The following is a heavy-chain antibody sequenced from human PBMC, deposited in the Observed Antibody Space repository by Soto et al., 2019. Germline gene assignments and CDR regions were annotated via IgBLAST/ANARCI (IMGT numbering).Heavy chain of an antibody. CDR1: GFTFSDYY. V-gene: IGHV3-11*01. CDR3: ARDKDRITMVRGAPPDY. CDR2: ISSSGSTI. D-gene: IGHD3-10*01. Sequence: PGGSLRLSCAASGFTFSDYYMSWIRQAPGKGLEWVSYISSSGSTIYYADSVKGRFTISRDNAKNSLYLQMNSLRAEDTAVYYCARDKDRITMVRGAPPDYWGQGTPVTVSS. J-gene: IGHJ4*02.